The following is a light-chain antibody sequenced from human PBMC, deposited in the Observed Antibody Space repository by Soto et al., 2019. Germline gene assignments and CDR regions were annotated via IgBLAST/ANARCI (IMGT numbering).Light chain of an antibody. CDR2: DAS. J-gene: IGKJ4*01. Sequence: EIVMTQSPSTLSVSPGERATLSCRASQSVSSYLAWYQQKPGQAPRLLIYDASNRATGIPARFSGSGSGTDFTLTISSLEPEDFAVYYCQQRSNWHGITFGGGTKV. CDR1: QSVSSY. V-gene: IGKV3-11*01. CDR3: QQRSNWHGIT.